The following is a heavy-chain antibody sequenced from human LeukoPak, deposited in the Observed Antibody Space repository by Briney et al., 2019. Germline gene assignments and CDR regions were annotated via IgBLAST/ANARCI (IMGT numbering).Heavy chain of an antibody. Sequence: SETLSLTCTVSGGSISSSSYYWGWIRQPPGKGLEWIGSIYYSGSTYYNPSLKSRVTISVGTSKNQFSLKLSSVTAADTAVYYCARGITSPAPYYYYYMDVWGKGTTVTVSS. CDR3: ARGITSPAPYYYYYMDV. D-gene: IGHD1-14*01. CDR1: GGSISSSSYY. V-gene: IGHV4-39*07. J-gene: IGHJ6*03. CDR2: IYYSGST.